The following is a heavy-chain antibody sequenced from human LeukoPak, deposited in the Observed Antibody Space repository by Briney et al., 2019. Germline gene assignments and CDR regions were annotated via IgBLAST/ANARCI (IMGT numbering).Heavy chain of an antibody. CDR3: ARGHYGLDV. CDR1: GFTFSSCA. Sequence: GGSLRLSCAASGFTFSSCAMSWVRQAPGKGLEWVSYISTSGTYTNYADSVKGRFTISRDNAKNSLYLQMNSLRAEDTAVYYCARGHYGLDVWGQGTTVTVSS. V-gene: IGHV3-11*03. J-gene: IGHJ6*02. CDR2: ISTSGTYT.